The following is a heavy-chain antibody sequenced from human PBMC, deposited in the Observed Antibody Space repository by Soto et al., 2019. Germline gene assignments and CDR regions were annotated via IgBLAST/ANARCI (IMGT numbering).Heavy chain of an antibody. CDR1: GYPLTELS. Sequence: ASVKVSFKVSGYPLTELSVHLVRQAPGKGLEWMGGFDPEDGETIYAQKFQGRVTMTEDTSTDTAYMELSSLRSEDTAVYYCAKGSRNLYYDSSGYYSAFDIWGQGTMVTVSS. V-gene: IGHV1-24*01. CDR2: FDPEDGET. J-gene: IGHJ3*02. CDR3: AKGSRNLYYDSSGYYSAFDI. D-gene: IGHD3-22*01.